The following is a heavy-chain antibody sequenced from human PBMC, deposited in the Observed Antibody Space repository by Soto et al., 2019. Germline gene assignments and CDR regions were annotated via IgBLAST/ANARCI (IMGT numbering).Heavy chain of an antibody. Sequence: EVQLVESGGGLVQPGRSLRLSCAASGFTFDDYAMHWVRQAPGKGLEWVSGISWNSGSIGYADSVKGRFTISRDNAKNSLYLQMNGLRAEDTALHYCARHYDSSGDYSVWGQGTLVTVSS. D-gene: IGHD3-22*01. V-gene: IGHV3-9*01. CDR2: ISWNSGSI. CDR1: GFTFDDYA. J-gene: IGHJ4*02. CDR3: ARHYDSSGDYSV.